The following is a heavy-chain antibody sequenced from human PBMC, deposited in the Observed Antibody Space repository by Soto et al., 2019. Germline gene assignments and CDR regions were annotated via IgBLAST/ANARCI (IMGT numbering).Heavy chain of an antibody. CDR2: INAGNGNT. D-gene: IGHD6-13*01. V-gene: IGHV1-3*01. J-gene: IGHJ3*02. CDR1: GYTFTSYA. CDR3: ARDLWEVGYSSSWYDAFDI. Sequence: ASVKVSCKASGYTFTSYAMHWVRQAPGQRLEWMGWINAGNGNTKYSQKFQGRVTITRDTSASTAYMELSSLRSEDTAVYYCARDLWEVGYSSSWYDAFDIWGQGTMVTVSS.